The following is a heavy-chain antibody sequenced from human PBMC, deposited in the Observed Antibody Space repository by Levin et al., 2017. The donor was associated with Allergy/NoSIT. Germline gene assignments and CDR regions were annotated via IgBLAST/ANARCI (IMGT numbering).Heavy chain of an antibody. CDR2: IDWDDDK. Sequence: SGPTLVKHTQTLTLTCTFSGFSLSTSGMCVSWVRQPPGKALEWLARIDWDDDKYYSTSLKTRPTISKDTSKNQVVLTMTNMDPVDTATYYCARISSGSGWDHDSWGQGTLVTVSS. CDR3: ARISSGSGWDHDS. V-gene: IGHV2-70*11. CDR1: GFSLSTSGMC. D-gene: IGHD6-19*01. J-gene: IGHJ4*02.